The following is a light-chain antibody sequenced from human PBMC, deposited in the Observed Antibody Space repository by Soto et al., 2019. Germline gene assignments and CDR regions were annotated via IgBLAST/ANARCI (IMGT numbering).Light chain of an antibody. V-gene: IGLV2-14*01. Sequence: QSVLTQPASVSGSPGQSITISCTGISSDVGLYDYVSWYQQHLGKAPQLMIYAVSNRPSGVSNRFSASKSGNTASLFISGLQAEDEADYYCSSYTSDSSYVFGSGTKVTVL. CDR3: SSYTSDSSYV. J-gene: IGLJ1*01. CDR2: AVS. CDR1: SSDVGLYDY.